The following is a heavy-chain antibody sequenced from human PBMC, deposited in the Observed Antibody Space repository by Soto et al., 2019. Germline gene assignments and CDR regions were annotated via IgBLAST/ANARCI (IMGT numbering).Heavy chain of an antibody. CDR2: IDPSDSYT. J-gene: IGHJ5*02. CDR1: GYSFTSYW. V-gene: IGHV5-10-1*01. Sequence: GESLKISCKGSGYSFTSYWISWVRQMPGKGLEWMGRIDPSDSYTNYSPSFQGHVTISAAKSISTSYLQWSSLKASDTAMYYCARHSEGGRDWFDPWGQGTLVTVSS. D-gene: IGHD3-16*01. CDR3: ARHSEGGRDWFDP.